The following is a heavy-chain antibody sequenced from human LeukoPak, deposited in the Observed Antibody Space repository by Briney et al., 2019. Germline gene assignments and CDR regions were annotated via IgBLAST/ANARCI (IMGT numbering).Heavy chain of an antibody. CDR1: GFTFSNYI. V-gene: IGHV3-21*01. J-gene: IGHJ4*02. Sequence: PGVSLRLSCVVSGFTFSNYIMNWVRKAPGKGLEWVSSISSNSSNIYYADSVKGRFTISRGNAKNSLYLQMSSLRAEDTAVYYCARGGYQLLYGDFDYWGQGTLVTVSS. D-gene: IGHD2-2*02. CDR2: ISSNSSNI. CDR3: ARGGYQLLYGDFDY.